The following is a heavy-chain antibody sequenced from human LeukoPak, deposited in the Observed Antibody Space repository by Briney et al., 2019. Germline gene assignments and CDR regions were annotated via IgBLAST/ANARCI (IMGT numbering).Heavy chain of an antibody. CDR2: ISAYNGNT. Sequence: ASVKVSCKASGYTFTSYGISWVRQAPGQGLEWMGWISAYNGNTNYAQKLQGRVTMTTDTSTSTAYMELRSLRSDDTAVYYCARDSRHPHLWFVPYYYYGMDVWGQGTTVTVSS. CDR1: GYTFTSYG. CDR3: ARDSRHPHLWFVPYYYYGMDV. J-gene: IGHJ6*02. D-gene: IGHD3-10*01. V-gene: IGHV1-18*01.